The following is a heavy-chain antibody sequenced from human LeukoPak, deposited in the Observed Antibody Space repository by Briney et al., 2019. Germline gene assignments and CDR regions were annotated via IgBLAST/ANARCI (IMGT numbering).Heavy chain of an antibody. V-gene: IGHV1-18*01. CDR1: GYTFTSYG. Sequence: GASVKVSCKASGYTFTSYGISWVRQAPGQGLEWMGWISAYNGNTNYAQKLQGRVTMTTDTSTSTAYMELRSLGSDDTAVYYCARAAYGSGSYYVLVGAFDIWGQGTMVTVSS. CDR2: ISAYNGNT. D-gene: IGHD3-10*01. J-gene: IGHJ3*02. CDR3: ARAAYGSGSYYVLVGAFDI.